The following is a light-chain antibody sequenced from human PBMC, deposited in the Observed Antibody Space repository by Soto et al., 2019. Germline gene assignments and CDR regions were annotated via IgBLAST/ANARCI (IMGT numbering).Light chain of an antibody. V-gene: IGKV3-20*01. Sequence: EIVLTQSPGTLSLSPGERATLSCRVSQSVSSTFLAWYQQKPGQAPRVLIYGSSARAAGIPDRFSGSGSGTDFTLTISRLEPEDFAVYYCQQYDSSRTFGQGTKVEMK. CDR2: GSS. CDR1: QSVSSTF. CDR3: QQYDSSRT. J-gene: IGKJ1*01.